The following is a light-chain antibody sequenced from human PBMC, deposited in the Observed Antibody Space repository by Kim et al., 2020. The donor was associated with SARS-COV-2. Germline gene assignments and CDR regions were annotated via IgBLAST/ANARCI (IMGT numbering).Light chain of an antibody. Sequence: DIVMTQSPDSLAVSPGERATISCKSSQSVSHRSNNKNCLAWYQQKPGQSPKLLIYWASTRESGVPDRFSGSGSGTDFTLTISSLQAEDVAVYYCQQCCNTPYTFGQGTKLEI. CDR3: QQCCNTPYT. CDR1: QSVSHRSNNKNC. J-gene: IGKJ2*01. V-gene: IGKV4-1*01. CDR2: WAS.